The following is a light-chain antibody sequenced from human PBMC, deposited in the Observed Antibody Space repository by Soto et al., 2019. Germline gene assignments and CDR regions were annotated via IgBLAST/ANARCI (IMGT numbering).Light chain of an antibody. CDR2: GAS. J-gene: IGKJ1*01. Sequence: EIVLTQSPGTLSLSPGERATLSCRASQSVSSSYLAWYQQNRGQAPRLLIYGASSRAPGLPDRFAGSGSGPDFTLTISRLEHDDFAVYYCQQYGSSRWTFDQGTKVEIK. V-gene: IGKV3-20*01. CDR1: QSVSSSY. CDR3: QQYGSSRWT.